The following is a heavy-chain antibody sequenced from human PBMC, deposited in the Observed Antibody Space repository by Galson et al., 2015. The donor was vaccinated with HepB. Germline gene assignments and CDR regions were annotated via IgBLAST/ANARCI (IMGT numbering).Heavy chain of an antibody. D-gene: IGHD6-19*01. Sequence: SVKVSCKASGYTFTGYYMHWVRQAPGQGLEWMGWINPNTGGTLSAQKFQGRVTMTRDTSISTAYMELSRLRSDDTAVYYCARDLSAVAGAFYYYGMDVWGQGTTVTVSS. V-gene: IGHV1-2*02. CDR3: ARDLSAVAGAFYYYGMDV. CDR2: INPNTGGT. CDR1: GYTFTGYY. J-gene: IGHJ6*02.